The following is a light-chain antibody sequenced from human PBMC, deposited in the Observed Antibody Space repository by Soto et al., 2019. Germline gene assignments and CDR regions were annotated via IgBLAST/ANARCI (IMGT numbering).Light chain of an antibody. V-gene: IGLV2-14*01. CDR2: EVS. CDR3: PSYTTSSTRV. J-gene: IGLJ1*01. CDR1: SSDVGAYDF. Sequence: QSALTQPASVSGSPGQSITISCTGTSSDVGAYDFVSWCQQLPGKAPKLIISEVSNRPSGVSSRFSGSKSGNTASLTISGLHPDDEASYYCPSYTTSSTRVFGTGTKLTVL.